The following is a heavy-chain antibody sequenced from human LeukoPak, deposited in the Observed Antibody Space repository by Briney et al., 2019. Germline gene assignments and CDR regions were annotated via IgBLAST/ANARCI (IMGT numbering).Heavy chain of an antibody. D-gene: IGHD3-22*01. J-gene: IGHJ4*02. CDR2: IRSKDNSYAT. V-gene: IGHV3-73*01. CDR1: GFTFSGSA. Sequence: GGSLRLSCAASGFTFSGSAMHWVRQASGKGLEWVGRIRSKDNSYATAYAASVKGRFTISRDDSKDTAYVQMNSLKTEDTAVYYCTTYDSSGEYFDYWGQGTLVTVSS. CDR3: TTYDSSGEYFDY.